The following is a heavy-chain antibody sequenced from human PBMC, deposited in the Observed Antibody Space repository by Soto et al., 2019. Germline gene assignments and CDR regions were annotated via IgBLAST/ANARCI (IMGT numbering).Heavy chain of an antibody. Sequence: QVQLVQSGAEVKKPGSSVKVSCKASGGTFSSYAISWVRQAPGQGLEWMGGIIPIFGTANYVQKFQGRVTITADESTSTAYRELSSLRSADTSVYYCARGLGGSGDEHYYYGMDVWGQGTTVTVSS. J-gene: IGHJ6*02. V-gene: IGHV1-69*01. CDR2: IIPIFGTA. CDR1: GGTFSSYA. CDR3: ARGLGGSGDEHYYYGMDV. D-gene: IGHD3-10*01.